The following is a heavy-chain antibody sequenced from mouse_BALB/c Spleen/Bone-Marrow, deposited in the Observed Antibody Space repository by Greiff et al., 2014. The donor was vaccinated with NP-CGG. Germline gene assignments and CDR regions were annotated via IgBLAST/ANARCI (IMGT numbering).Heavy chain of an antibody. CDR1: GFNIKDTY. J-gene: IGHJ2*01. V-gene: IGHV14-3*02. CDR3: ARYYYGSSYFDY. D-gene: IGHD1-1*01. CDR2: IDPANGNT. Sequence: VQLQQSGAELVKPGASVKLSCTASGFNIKDTYMHWVKQRPEQGLEWIGRIDPANGNTKYDPKFQGKATITADTSSNTAYLQLSSLTSEYTAFYYCARYYYGSSYFDYWGQGTTLTVSS.